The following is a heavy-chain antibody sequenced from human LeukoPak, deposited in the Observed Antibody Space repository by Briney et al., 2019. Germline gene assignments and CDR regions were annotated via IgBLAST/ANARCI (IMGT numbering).Heavy chain of an antibody. V-gene: IGHV3-66*04. CDR1: GFTVSSKD. D-gene: IGHD5/OR15-5a*01. J-gene: IGHJ6*02. Sequence: GRSLRLSCAVSGFTVSSKDMNWVRQAPGKGLEWVSLLYTGGSTYYADSVKGRFNISRDNSKNTLYLQMNSLRAEDTAVYYCARHRSVNGMDVWGQGTTVTVSS. CDR2: LYTGGST. CDR3: ARHRSVNGMDV.